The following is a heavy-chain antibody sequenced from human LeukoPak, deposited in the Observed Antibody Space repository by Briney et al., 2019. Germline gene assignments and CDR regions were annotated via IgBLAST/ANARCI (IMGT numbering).Heavy chain of an antibody. D-gene: IGHD5-24*01. CDR2: ISSSSSYI. CDR3: ARDSRDGIVDY. Sequence: GGSLRLSCAASGFTFSSYSMNWVRQAPGKGLEWVSSISSSSSYIYYADSVKGRFTISRDNAKNSLFLQMNSLRAEDTAVYYCARDSRDGIVDYWGQGTLVTVSS. V-gene: IGHV3-21*01. CDR1: GFTFSSYS. J-gene: IGHJ4*02.